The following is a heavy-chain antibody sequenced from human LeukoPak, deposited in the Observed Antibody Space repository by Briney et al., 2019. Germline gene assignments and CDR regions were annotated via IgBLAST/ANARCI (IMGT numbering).Heavy chain of an antibody. V-gene: IGHV3-53*01. CDR2: LYSGGYT. D-gene: IGHD6-13*01. CDR3: VRASSTTAAGLFDF. Sequence: PGGSLRLSCAASGFSVSSNFMSWVRQAPGKGLEWVSVLYSGGYTVYADSVKCRFTIARDNSENTLYLQMNSLRADDTAVYYCVRASSTTAAGLFDFWGQGTLLTVSS. CDR1: GFSVSSNF. J-gene: IGHJ4*02.